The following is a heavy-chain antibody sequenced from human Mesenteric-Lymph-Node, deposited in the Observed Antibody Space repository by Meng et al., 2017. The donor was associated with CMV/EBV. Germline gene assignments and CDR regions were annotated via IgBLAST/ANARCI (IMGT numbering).Heavy chain of an antibody. V-gene: IGHV3-74*01. Sequence: GGSLRLSCAASGFSVSSYWMHWVRQAPGKGLVWVSRINSDGSSTTYADPVKGRFTISRDNAKNSLYLQMNSLRAEDTAFYYCAKVGSSGWYISYFDCWGQGTLVTVSS. J-gene: IGHJ4*02. D-gene: IGHD6-19*01. CDR3: AKVGSSGWYISYFDC. CDR1: GFSVSSYW. CDR2: INSDGSST.